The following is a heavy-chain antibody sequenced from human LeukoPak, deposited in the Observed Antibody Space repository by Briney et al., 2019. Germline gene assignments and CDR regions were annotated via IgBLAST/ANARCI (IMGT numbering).Heavy chain of an antibody. J-gene: IGHJ6*03. CDR1: GFTFDDYA. Sequence: PGRSLRRSCAASGFTFDDYAMHWVRQAPGKGLEWVSGISWNSGNIGYADSVKGRFTTSRVNAKNSLYLQMNSLRAEDMALYYCAKGGRYGWAFDYMDVWGKGTTVTVSS. CDR2: ISWNSGNI. V-gene: IGHV3-9*03. D-gene: IGHD5-18*01. CDR3: AKGGRYGWAFDYMDV.